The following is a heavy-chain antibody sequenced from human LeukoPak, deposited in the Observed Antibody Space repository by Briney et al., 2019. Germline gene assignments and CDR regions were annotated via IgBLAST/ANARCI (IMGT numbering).Heavy chain of an antibody. CDR1: GFTVSTNY. J-gene: IGHJ3*02. Sequence: PGGSLRLSCAASGFTVSTNYMTWVRQAPGKGLEWVSIIYTGGNTYYADSVKGRFTISRDNSKNALYLQMNSLRAEDTAVYYCATPATTSGAGDDAFDIWGQGTMVAVSS. D-gene: IGHD3-10*01. V-gene: IGHV3-53*05. CDR3: ATPATTSGAGDDAFDI. CDR2: IYTGGNT.